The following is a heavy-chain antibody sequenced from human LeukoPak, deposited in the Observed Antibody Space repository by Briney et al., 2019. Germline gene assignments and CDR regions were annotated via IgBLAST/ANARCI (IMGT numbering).Heavy chain of an antibody. Sequence: GGSLRLSCAASGFTFSSYSMNWVRQAPGKGLEWVSSISSSSSYIYYADSVKGRFTISRDNAKNSLYLQMNSLRAEDTAVYYCARGVSLGYGEYDYWGQGTLVTVSS. V-gene: IGHV3-21*01. CDR2: ISSSSSYI. J-gene: IGHJ4*02. D-gene: IGHD5-18*01. CDR1: GFTFSSYS. CDR3: ARGVSLGYGEYDY.